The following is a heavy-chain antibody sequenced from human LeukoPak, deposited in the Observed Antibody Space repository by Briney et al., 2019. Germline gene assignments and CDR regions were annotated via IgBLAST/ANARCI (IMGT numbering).Heavy chain of an antibody. V-gene: IGHV3-23*01. CDR2: ISGSGGST. D-gene: IGHD3-22*01. CDR3: AKAPDYYDSSGYYDDPTTFDY. Sequence: TGGSLRLSCAASGFTFSSYSMNWVRQAPGKGLEWVSAISGSGGSTYYADSVKGRFTISRDNSKNTLYLQMNSLRAEDTAVYYCAKAPDYYDSSGYYDDPTTFDYWGQGTLVTVSS. J-gene: IGHJ4*02. CDR1: GFTFSSYS.